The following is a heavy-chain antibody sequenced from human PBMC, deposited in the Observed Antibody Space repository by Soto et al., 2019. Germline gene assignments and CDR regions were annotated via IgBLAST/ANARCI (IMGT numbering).Heavy chain of an antibody. Sequence: EVQLVESGGGLVQPGGSLRLSCAASGFTVSSIYMSWVRQAPGKGLEWVSVIYSGGSTYYADSVKGRFTISRDNSKDTLYLQMNSLRADDTAVYFCARGLLGVNQAYWGQGPLVTVSS. CDR1: GFTVSSIY. CDR2: IYSGGST. D-gene: IGHD3-16*01. V-gene: IGHV3-66*01. J-gene: IGHJ4*02. CDR3: ARGLLGVNQAY.